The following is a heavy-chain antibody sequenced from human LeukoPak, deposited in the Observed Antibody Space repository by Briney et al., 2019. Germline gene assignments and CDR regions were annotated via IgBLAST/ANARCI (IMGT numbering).Heavy chain of an antibody. D-gene: IGHD3-3*02. J-gene: IGHJ4*02. CDR2: MLDTVTT. V-gene: IGHV4-59*11. Sequence: NASETLSLTCAVSGASMNTHYWSWIRQPPGKGLEWIGYMLDTVTTKYNPSLKSRFTLSADTSKNQFSLRLTSAPAAAPAVYYCGTMKRGNIFGYFDFWGQGIPVTVSS. CDR1: GASMNTHY. CDR3: GTMKRGNIFGYFDF.